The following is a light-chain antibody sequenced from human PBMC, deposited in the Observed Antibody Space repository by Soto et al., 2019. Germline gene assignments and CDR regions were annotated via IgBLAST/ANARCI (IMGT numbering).Light chain of an antibody. CDR2: DAS. CDR3: KQYHDWSPFT. Sequence: EIVMTQSPATLSVSPGERATLSCRASQSVSTNLAWYQQKPGQAPRLLISDASTRATGIPARFSGSGSETECTLTISSLQSEDFAVYYCKQYHDWSPFTFGGGTKVEIK. J-gene: IGKJ4*02. V-gene: IGKV3-15*01. CDR1: QSVSTN.